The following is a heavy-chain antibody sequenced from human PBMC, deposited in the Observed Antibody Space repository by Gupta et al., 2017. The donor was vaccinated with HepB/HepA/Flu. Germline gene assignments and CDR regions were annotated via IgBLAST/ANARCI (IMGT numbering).Heavy chain of an antibody. CDR1: GVSVTSYY. D-gene: IGHD5-12*01. Sequence: QVQLQESGPPLVKPSETLSLTCTASGVSVTSYYWSWIRQAPGKGLEWIGYADYSGSTNYSPSLKSRVSISVDTSKNQFSLRLTSVTAADTAVYFCAREGDDKYYYYIDVWGKGTTVTVSS. CDR2: ADYSGST. J-gene: IGHJ6*03. V-gene: IGHV4-59*02. CDR3: AREGDDKYYYYIDV.